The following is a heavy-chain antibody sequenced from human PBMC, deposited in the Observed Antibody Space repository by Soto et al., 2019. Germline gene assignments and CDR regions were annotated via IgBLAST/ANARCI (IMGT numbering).Heavy chain of an antibody. Sequence: QVQLVESGGGLVKPGGSLRLSCAASGFTFSDYYMSWIRQAPGKGLEWVSYISNSSSYTNYADSVKGRFTISRDNAKNSLYLQMNSLRAEDTAVYYCARGLSYYGSGSYYYGMDVWGQGTTVTVSS. J-gene: IGHJ6*02. V-gene: IGHV3-11*05. CDR3: ARGLSYYGSGSYYYGMDV. D-gene: IGHD3-10*01. CDR2: ISNSSSYT. CDR1: GFTFSDYY.